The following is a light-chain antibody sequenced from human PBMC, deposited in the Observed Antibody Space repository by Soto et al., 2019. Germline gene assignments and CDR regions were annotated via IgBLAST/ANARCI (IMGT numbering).Light chain of an antibody. CDR3: SSYTSKSSLI. CDR1: MRDVGAYNL. Sequence: QSVLTQPASVSGSPGQSITISCAGTMRDVGAYNLVSWYQQHPGRAPQLIIYEVRNRPSGISFRFSGSKSGNTASLTISGIQADDEADYYCSSYTSKSSLIFGGGTKLTVL. V-gene: IGLV2-14*01. CDR2: EVR. J-gene: IGLJ2*01.